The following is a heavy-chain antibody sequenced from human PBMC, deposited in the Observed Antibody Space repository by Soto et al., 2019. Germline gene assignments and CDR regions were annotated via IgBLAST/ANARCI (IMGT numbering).Heavy chain of an antibody. CDR1: GGTFSSYA. CDR3: ARASYCGGDCQFTLCYYYGMYV. V-gene: IGHV1-69*06. J-gene: IGHJ6*02. Sequence: ASVKVSCKASGGTFSSYAISWVRQAPGQGLEWMGGIIPIFGTANYAQKFQGRVTITADKSTSTAYMELSILRSEDTAVYYCARASYCGGDCQFTLCYYYGMYVWGQRTTVTVSS. D-gene: IGHD2-21*02. CDR2: IIPIFGTA.